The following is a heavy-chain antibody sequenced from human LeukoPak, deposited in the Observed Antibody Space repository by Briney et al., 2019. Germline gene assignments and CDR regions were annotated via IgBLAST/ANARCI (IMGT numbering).Heavy chain of an antibody. D-gene: IGHD5-18*01. CDR3: AKEGDSYSYNY. V-gene: IGHV3-33*06. CDR1: GFTFSTYG. J-gene: IGHJ4*02. Sequence: GGSLRLSCTASGFTFSTYGMHWVRQAPGKGLEWVAVIWYDGTNKYYADSVKGRFTISRDNSKNTLYLQMNSLRAEDTAVYYCAKEGDSYSYNYWGQGTLVTVSS. CDR2: IWYDGTNK.